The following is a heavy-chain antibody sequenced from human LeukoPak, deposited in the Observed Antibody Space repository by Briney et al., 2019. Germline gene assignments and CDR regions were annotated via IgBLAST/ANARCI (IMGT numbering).Heavy chain of an antibody. CDR2: IRAGGDRT. D-gene: IGHD6-19*01. J-gene: IGHJ4*02. Sequence: QPGGPLILSCAASGFTFSTYAITWGRAGPGEGLEVVSAIRAGGDRTYYANSVRGRFTLSRDNSQDTVYLQINGLRVEEMAVYYCAREQSGTRGWSTVDYWGQGTLVTVSS. V-gene: IGHV3-23*01. CDR3: AREQSGTRGWSTVDY. CDR1: GFTFSTYA.